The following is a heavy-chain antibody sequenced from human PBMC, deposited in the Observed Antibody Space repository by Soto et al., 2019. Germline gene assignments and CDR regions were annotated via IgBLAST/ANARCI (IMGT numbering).Heavy chain of an antibody. CDR1: GGTFSSYT. D-gene: IGHD6-19*01. V-gene: IGHV1-69*02. J-gene: IGHJ3*02. Sequence: QVQLVQSGAEVKKPGSSVKVSCKASGGTFSSYTISWVRQAPGQGLEWMGRIIPILGIANYAQKFQGRVTITADKSTSTAYMGLSSLSSEDAAVYYWASGGIAVAGTIDAFDIWGQGTMVTVSS. CDR2: IIPILGIA. CDR3: ASGGIAVAGTIDAFDI.